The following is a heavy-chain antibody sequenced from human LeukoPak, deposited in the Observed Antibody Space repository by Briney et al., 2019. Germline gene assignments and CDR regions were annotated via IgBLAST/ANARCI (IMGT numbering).Heavy chain of an antibody. D-gene: IGHD2-2*01. V-gene: IGHV4-30-2*01. Sequence: ASQTLSLTCTVSGGSISSGGYYWSWIRQPPGKGLEWIGYIYHSGSTYYNPSLKSRVTISVGRSKNQFSLKLSSVTAADTAVYYCAREAKYGPALNWGQGTLVTVSS. J-gene: IGHJ4*02. CDR1: GGSISSGGYY. CDR3: AREAKYGPALN. CDR2: IYHSGST.